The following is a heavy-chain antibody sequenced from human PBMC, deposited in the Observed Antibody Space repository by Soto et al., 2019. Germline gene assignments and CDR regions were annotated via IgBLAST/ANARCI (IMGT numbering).Heavy chain of an antibody. CDR2: IIPIFGSA. J-gene: IGHJ4*02. D-gene: IGHD3-3*02. V-gene: IGHV1-69*13. CDR3: ARAFASNKYYFDS. CDR1: GGTFNSYI. Sequence: VASVKVSCKPSGGTFNSYIITWVRQAPGQGLEWMGGIIPIFGSADYAQKLQGRVTITADESTSTAYMELSSLRSEDTAVYYCARAFASNKYYFDSWGQGTQVTVSS.